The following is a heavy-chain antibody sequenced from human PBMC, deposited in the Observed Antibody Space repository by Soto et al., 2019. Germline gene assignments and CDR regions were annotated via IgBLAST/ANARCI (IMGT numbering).Heavy chain of an antibody. CDR3: VRDRHSKGLDY. CDR1: RGTFSSYA. D-gene: IGHD4-4*01. V-gene: IGHV1-69*06. CDR2: IIPVFGTA. Sequence: QVQLVQSGSEVKNLGSSVKVSCKASRGTFSSYALSWVRQAPGQGLEWMGGIIPVFGTADYAQKFQGRVTITADRSTSTAYLEVRSLRFEDTAIYYCVRDRHSKGLDYWGQGTLVTVSS. J-gene: IGHJ4*02.